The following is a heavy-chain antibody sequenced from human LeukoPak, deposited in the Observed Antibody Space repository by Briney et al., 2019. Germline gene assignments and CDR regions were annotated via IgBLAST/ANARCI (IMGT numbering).Heavy chain of an antibody. V-gene: IGHV1-69*04. CDR3: ARGLHIAVVPLLYDAFDI. CDR2: IIPILGIA. J-gene: IGHJ3*02. D-gene: IGHD6-19*01. Sequence: ALVKVSCKASGGTFSSYAISWVRQAPGQGLEWMGRIIPILGIANYAQKFQGRVTITADKSTSTAYMELSSLRSEDTAVYYCARGLHIAVVPLLYDAFDIWGQGTMVTVSS. CDR1: GGTFSSYA.